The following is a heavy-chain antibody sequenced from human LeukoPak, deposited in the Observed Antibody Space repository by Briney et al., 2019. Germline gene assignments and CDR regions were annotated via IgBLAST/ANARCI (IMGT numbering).Heavy chain of an antibody. J-gene: IGHJ4*02. CDR3: ARESLGYYDSSGFGDY. V-gene: IGHV1-69*04. D-gene: IGHD3-22*01. CDR1: GGTFSSYA. CDR2: IIPILGIA. Sequence: SVKVSCKASGGTFSSYAISWVRPAPGQGLEWMGRIIPILGIANYAQKFQGRVTITADKSTSTAYMELSSLRSEDTAVYYCARESLGYYDSSGFGDYWGQGTLVTVSS.